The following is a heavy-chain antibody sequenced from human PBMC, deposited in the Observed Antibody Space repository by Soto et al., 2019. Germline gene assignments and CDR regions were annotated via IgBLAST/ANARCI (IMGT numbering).Heavy chain of an antibody. CDR1: GGSISSSRYY. CDR3: ARESGYSSGWYHH. Sequence: TSETLSLTCTVSGGSISSSRYYWGWIRQPPGKGLEWIGEIYHSGSTNYNPSLKSRVTISVDKSKNQFSLKLSSVTAADTAVYYCARESGYSSGWYHHRGQGTLVTVSS. J-gene: IGHJ5*02. V-gene: IGHV4-39*07. CDR2: IYHSGST. D-gene: IGHD6-19*01.